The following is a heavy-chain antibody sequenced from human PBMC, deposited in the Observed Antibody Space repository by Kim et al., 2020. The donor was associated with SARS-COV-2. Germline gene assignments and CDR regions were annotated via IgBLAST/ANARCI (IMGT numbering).Heavy chain of an antibody. CDR3: AKCWCNWNYVDSY. V-gene: IGHV1-18*01. CDR1: GYTFTSYG. D-gene: IGHD1-7*01. J-gene: IGHJ4*02. CDR2: INAYNGKT. Sequence: ASVKVSCKVSGYTFTSYGINWVRQAPGKGLEWMGWINAYNGKTNYAQELQGRVTMSKDTSTSTAYMELSSLRSDDTAVYYCAKCWCNWNYVDSYWGQGTLVTVSS.